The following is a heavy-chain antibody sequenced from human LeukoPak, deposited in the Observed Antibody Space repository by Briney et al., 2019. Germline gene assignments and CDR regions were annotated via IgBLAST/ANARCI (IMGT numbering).Heavy chain of an antibody. CDR1: GFTFSDYY. Sequence: GGSLRLSCAASGFTFSDYYMSWIRQAPGKGLEWVSYISSSGSTIYYADSVKGRFTISRDNAKNTLYLQMNSLRAEDTAVYYCAKDQDFWSGPFDYWGQGTLVTVSS. V-gene: IGHV3-11*01. D-gene: IGHD3-3*01. CDR2: ISSSGSTI. J-gene: IGHJ4*02. CDR3: AKDQDFWSGPFDY.